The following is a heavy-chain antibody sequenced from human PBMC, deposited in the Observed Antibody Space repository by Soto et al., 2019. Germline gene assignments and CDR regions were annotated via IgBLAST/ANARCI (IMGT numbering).Heavy chain of an antibody. V-gene: IGHV3-23*01. CDR2: ISGSGGST. D-gene: IGHD3-22*01. CDR3: AKGENYYDSSGYCHY. CDR1: GFTFSSYA. J-gene: IGHJ4*02. Sequence: PGGSLRLSCAASGFTFSSYAMSWVRQAPGKGLEWVSAISGSGGSTYYADSVKGRFTISRDNSKNTLYLQMNSLRAEDTAVYYCAKGENYYDSSGYCHYWGKGTLVTVSS.